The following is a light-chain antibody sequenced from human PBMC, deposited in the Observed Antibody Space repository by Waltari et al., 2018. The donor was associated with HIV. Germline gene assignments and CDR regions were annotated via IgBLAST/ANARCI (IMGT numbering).Light chain of an antibody. Sequence: SYEVSQPPSVSVSPGQTASISCSGDKLADKYVSWYQQKPGQSPVLVIFQHNKRHSGIPGRCTGSKSGNTATLTSRGTQTMDDADYFCQTWDTSTASYVFGAGTTVTVL. CDR2: QHN. J-gene: IGLJ1*01. CDR1: KLADKY. V-gene: IGLV3-1*01. CDR3: QTWDTSTASYV.